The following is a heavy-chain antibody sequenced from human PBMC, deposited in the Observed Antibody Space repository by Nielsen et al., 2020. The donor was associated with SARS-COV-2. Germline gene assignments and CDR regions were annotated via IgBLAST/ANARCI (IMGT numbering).Heavy chain of an antibody. D-gene: IGHD5-12*01. CDR2: IKQDGSEK. CDR1: GFTFSSYW. J-gene: IGHJ4*02. Sequence: GESLKISCAASGFTFSSYWMSWVRQAPGKGLEWVANIKQDGSEKYYVDSVKGRFTISRDNAKNSLYLQMNSLRAEDTALYYCAKDMGYSGYDQNFDYWGQGTLVTVSS. V-gene: IGHV3-7*03. CDR3: AKDMGYSGYDQNFDY.